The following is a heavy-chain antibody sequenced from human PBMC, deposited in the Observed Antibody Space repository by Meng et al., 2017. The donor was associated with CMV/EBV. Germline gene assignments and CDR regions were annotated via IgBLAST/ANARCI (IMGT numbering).Heavy chain of an antibody. J-gene: IGHJ4*02. V-gene: IGHV3-48*04. D-gene: IGHD5-18*01. CDR3: ARDRTQWIQLWLQSDY. CDR2: ISSSSRTI. CDR1: GFTFSSYS. Sequence: GESLKISCAASGFTFSSYSMNWVRQAPGKGLEGVSYISSSSRTIYYADSLKSRFTISRDNTNTSLYLQMNSLRADDTAVYYCARDRTQWIQLWLQSDYWGQGTLVTVSS.